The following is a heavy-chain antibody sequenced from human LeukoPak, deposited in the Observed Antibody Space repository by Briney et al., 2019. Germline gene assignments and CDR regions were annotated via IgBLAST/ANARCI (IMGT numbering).Heavy chain of an antibody. CDR2: INAGNGNT. CDR3: ARSPYSSGWYGRLDC. J-gene: IGHJ4*02. Sequence: ASVKVSCKASGYTFTSYTIHWVRQAPGQRLEWMGWINAGNGNTKYSQEFQDRVTITSDTSASTAYMELSSLRSEDMAVYYCARSPYSSGWYGRLDCWGQGTLVTVSS. D-gene: IGHD6-19*01. V-gene: IGHV1-3*03. CDR1: GYTFTSYT.